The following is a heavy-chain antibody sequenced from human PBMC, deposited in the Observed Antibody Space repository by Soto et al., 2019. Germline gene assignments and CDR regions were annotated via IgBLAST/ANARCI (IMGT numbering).Heavy chain of an antibody. D-gene: IGHD5-12*01. J-gene: IGHJ6*01. CDR3: ARHEGDGYNPPGYYYYGMDV. CDR1: GGSISSSSYY. V-gene: IGHV4-39*01. CDR2: IYYSGST. Sequence: LCLKCTVSGGSISSSSYYWGLIRQPPVKGLDWIGSIYYSGSTYYNPSLKSRVTISVDTSKNQFSLKLSSVTAADTAVYYCARHEGDGYNPPGYYYYGMDVWGHVTTDTVS.